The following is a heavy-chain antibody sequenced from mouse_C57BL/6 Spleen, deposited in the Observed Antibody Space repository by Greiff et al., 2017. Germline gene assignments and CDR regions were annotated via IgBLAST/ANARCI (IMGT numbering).Heavy chain of an antibody. V-gene: IGHV1-52*01. D-gene: IGHD1-1*01. CDR1: GYTFTSYW. J-gene: IGHJ1*03. Sequence: QVQLQQPGAELVRPGSSVKLSCKASGYTFTSYWMHWVKQRPIQGLEWIGNIDPSDSETHYNQKFKDKATLTVDKSSSTAYMQLSSLTSEDSAVYYCARLDYYGSGFDVWGTGTTVTVSS. CDR2: IDPSDSET. CDR3: ARLDYYGSGFDV.